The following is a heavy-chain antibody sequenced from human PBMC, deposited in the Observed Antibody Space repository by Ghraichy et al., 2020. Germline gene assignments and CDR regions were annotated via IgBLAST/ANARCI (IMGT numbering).Heavy chain of an antibody. V-gene: IGHV4-4*01. Sequence: PETLSLTCAVSGASISSSDWWTWVRQPPGKGLEWLAEMHHGGNTNYNPSIRSRVTISLDKSRNLLSLNVKSVTAADTAVYFCARVPCCPSGFSDGSGYYWEMRWFDPWGRGTLVTVAS. CDR2: MHHGGNT. CDR3: ARVPCCPSGFSDGSGYYWEMRWFDP. CDR1: GASISSSDW. D-gene: IGHD3-22*01. J-gene: IGHJ5*02.